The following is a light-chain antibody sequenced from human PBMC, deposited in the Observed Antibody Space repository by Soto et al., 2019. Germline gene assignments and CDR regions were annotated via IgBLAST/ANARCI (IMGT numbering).Light chain of an antibody. Sequence: QSVLTQPPSVSGAPGQRVTISCTGSSSNIGAGYDVHWYQQLPGTAPKLLIYGNSNRPSGVPDRFSGSKSGTSASLAITGYQAEDEADYYCQSYDSSLSGYVFGTGTKRTVL. CDR3: QSYDSSLSGYV. CDR2: GNS. J-gene: IGLJ1*01. CDR1: SSNIGAGYD. V-gene: IGLV1-40*01.